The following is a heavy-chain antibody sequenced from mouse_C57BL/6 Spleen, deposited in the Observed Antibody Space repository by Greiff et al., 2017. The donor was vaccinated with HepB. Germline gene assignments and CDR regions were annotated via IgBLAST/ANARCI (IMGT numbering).Heavy chain of an antibody. Sequence: QVQLQQPGAELVMPGASVKLSCKASGYTFTSYWMHWVKQRPGQGLEWIGEIDPSDSYTNYNQKFKGKSTLTVDKSSSTAYMQLSSLTSEDSAVYYWARTHYDGSSFDYWGQGTTLTVSS. CDR2: IDPSDSYT. V-gene: IGHV1-69*01. CDR1: GYTFTSYW. J-gene: IGHJ2*01. D-gene: IGHD1-1*01. CDR3: ARTHYDGSSFDY.